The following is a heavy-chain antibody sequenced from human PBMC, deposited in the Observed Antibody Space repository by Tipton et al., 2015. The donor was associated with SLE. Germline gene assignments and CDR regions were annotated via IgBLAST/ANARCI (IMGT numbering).Heavy chain of an antibody. V-gene: IGHV3-33*01. J-gene: IGHJ4*02. CDR3: ARAASYYDSSGFPDL. Sequence: SLRLSCAASGFSFSDYGMHWVRQAPGKGLDWVSVIWYDGSKEYYADSVKGQFTISRDMSKNTLYLQMNSLRAEDTAVYHCARAASYYDSSGFPDLWGQGIQVTVSS. CDR2: IWYDGSKE. CDR1: GFSFSDYG. D-gene: IGHD3-22*01.